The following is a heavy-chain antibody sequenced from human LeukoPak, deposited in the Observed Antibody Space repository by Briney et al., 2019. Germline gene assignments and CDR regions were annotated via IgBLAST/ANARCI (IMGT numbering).Heavy chain of an antibody. J-gene: IGHJ4*02. CDR3: ARFPHYYDSSGYSF. CDR1: GFTFSSYS. Sequence: PGGTLRLSCAASGFTFSSYSMNWVRQAPGEGLGWVSYISSSSSTRYYADSVKGRFTISRDNAKNSLYLQMNSLRDEDTAVYYCARFPHYYDSSGYSFWGQGTLVTVSS. D-gene: IGHD3-22*01. V-gene: IGHV3-48*02. CDR2: ISSSSSTR.